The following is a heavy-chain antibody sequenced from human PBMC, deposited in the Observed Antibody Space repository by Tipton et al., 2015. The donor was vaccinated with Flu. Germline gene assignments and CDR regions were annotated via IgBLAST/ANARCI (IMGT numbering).Heavy chain of an antibody. CDR3: ARDRVINWNPNVYHYGMGV. D-gene: IGHD1-1*01. J-gene: IGHJ6*02. Sequence: QVQLVQSGAEVKKPGASVKVSCKASGYPFINYGISWVRQAPGQGLEWMGWISTYNGNTNYAQKFQGRVTVTTDTSTGTAYMEVRGLGSDDTAVYYCARDRVINWNPNVYHYGMGVWGQGTTVTVSS. V-gene: IGHV1-18*01. CDR1: GYPFINYG. CDR2: ISTYNGNT.